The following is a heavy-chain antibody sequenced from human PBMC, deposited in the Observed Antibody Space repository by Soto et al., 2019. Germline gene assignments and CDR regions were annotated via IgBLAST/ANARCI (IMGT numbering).Heavy chain of an antibody. Sequence: ASVKVSCKASGYTFTSYYMHWVRQAPGQGLEWMGIINPSGGSTSYAQKFQGRVTMTRDTSTSTVYMELSSLRSEDTAVYYCATLRRGYCSGGSCYPDHDYWGQGTLVTVLL. CDR1: GYTFTSYY. CDR2: INPSGGST. D-gene: IGHD2-15*01. J-gene: IGHJ4*02. V-gene: IGHV1-46*03. CDR3: ATLRRGYCSGGSCYPDHDY.